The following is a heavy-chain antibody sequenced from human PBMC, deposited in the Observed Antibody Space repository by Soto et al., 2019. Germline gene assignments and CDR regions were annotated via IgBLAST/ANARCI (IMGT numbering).Heavy chain of an antibody. J-gene: IGHJ4*02. CDR2: IYFSGRT. CDR1: GGSISSYY. D-gene: IGHD5-12*01. Sequence: QVQLQESGPGLVKPSETLSLTCTVSGGSISSYYWSWIRQSPGKRLEWIGYIYFSGRTNYNPSLKSRVTISGDTSKNQFSLKLTSVTAADTAVYYCARVEYSGYPRIWGQGTLVTVSS. CDR3: ARVEYSGYPRI. V-gene: IGHV4-59*01.